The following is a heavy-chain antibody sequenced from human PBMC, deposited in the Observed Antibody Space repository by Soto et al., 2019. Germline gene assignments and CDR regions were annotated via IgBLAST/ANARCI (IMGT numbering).Heavy chain of an antibody. CDR2: INHSGST. Sequence: SETLSLTCAVYGGSFSGYYWSWIRQPPGKGLEWIGEINHSGSTNYNPSLKSRVTISVDTSKNQFYLKLSSVTAADTAVYYCARIKYRRLNYGMDVWGQGNTVTVSS. D-gene: IGHD5-18*01. V-gene: IGHV4-34*01. J-gene: IGHJ6*02. CDR1: GGSFSGYY. CDR3: ARIKYRRLNYGMDV.